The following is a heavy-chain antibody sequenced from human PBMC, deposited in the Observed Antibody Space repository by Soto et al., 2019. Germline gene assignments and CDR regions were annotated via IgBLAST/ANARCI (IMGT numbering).Heavy chain of an antibody. Sequence: GGSLRLSCVASGFPFSNYAMTWVRQAPGKGLEWVSVIYSAGSADFADSVKGRFVISRDDSRNTLYLQMNSLKTEDTAVYYCTSDTYVGTPLHYWGQGTLVTVSS. D-gene: IGHD7-27*01. J-gene: IGHJ4*02. CDR3: TSDTYVGTPLHY. CDR1: GFPFSNYA. CDR2: IYSAGSA. V-gene: IGHV3-23*03.